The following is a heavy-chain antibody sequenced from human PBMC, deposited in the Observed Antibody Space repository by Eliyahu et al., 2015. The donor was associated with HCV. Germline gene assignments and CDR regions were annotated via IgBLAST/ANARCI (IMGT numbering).Heavy chain of an antibody. D-gene: IGHD6-19*01. V-gene: IGHV4-59*01. CDR2: IHYSGST. CDR1: GGSITSYY. CDR3: ASGGGGIAVAGTGGWFDP. Sequence: ELVKPSETLSLTCTVSGGSITSYYWSWVRQPPGKGLEWIGYIHYSGSTNYNPSLKSRVTISVDTSKNQFSLKVTSVTAADPAVYFCASGGGGIAVAGTGGWFDPWGQGTLVTVSS. J-gene: IGHJ5*02.